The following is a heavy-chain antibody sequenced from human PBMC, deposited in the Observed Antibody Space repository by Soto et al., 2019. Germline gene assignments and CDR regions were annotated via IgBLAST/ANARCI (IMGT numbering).Heavy chain of an antibody. CDR1: GYTINSYG. D-gene: IGHD3-3*01. J-gene: IGHJ4*02. CDR2: ISAYNGNT. V-gene: IGHV1-18*01. CDR3: ARGSLRFLEWLFDFDY. Sequence: ASAKVCSKASGYTINSYGISWVQQAPEQGLEWMGWISAYNGNTNYAQKLQGRVTMTTDTSTSTAYMELRSLRSDDTAVYYCARGSLRFLEWLFDFDYWGQGTLVTVSS.